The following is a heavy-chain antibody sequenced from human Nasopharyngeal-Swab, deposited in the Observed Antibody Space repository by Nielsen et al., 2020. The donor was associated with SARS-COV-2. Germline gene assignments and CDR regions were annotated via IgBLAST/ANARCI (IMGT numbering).Heavy chain of an antibody. V-gene: IGHV3-21*01. J-gene: IGHJ6*02. CDR2: ISSSSSYI. CDR3: ARDGLDYDFWSAYFMDV. Sequence: GGSLRLSCAASGFTFNNYNFNRVRQAPGKGLERVSSISSSSSYIYYADSVKGRFTISRDNAKNSLYLQMNSLRAEDTAVYYCARDGLDYDFWSAYFMDVWGQGTTVTVSS. D-gene: IGHD3-3*01. CDR1: GFTFNNYN.